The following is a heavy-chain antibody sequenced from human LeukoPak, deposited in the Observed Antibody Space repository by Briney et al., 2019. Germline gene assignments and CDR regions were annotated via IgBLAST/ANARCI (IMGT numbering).Heavy chain of an antibody. CDR3: AKHTLVVVTAPFDY. CDR2: ISYNGGST. D-gene: IGHD2-21*02. Sequence: GGSLRLSCAASGFTFSTCAMSWVRQAPGKGLECVSGISYNGGSTYYADSVKGRFTISRDNSKNALYLQMNSLRADDTAVYYCAKHTLVVVTAPFDYWGQGTLVTVSS. J-gene: IGHJ4*02. CDR1: GFTFSTCA. V-gene: IGHV3-23*01.